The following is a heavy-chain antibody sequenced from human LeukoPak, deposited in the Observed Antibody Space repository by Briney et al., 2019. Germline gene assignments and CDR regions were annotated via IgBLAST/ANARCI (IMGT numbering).Heavy chain of an antibody. J-gene: IGHJ4*02. CDR3: AKYPNQPWGGVWVRAQVLAYYFDY. CDR2: ISGSGGST. Sequence: GGSLRLSCAASGFTFSSYAMSWVRQAPGKGLEWVSAISGSGGSTYYADSVKGRFTISRDNSKNTLYLQMNSLRAEDTAVYYCAKYPNQPWGGVWVRAQVLAYYFDYWGQGTLVTVSS. V-gene: IGHV3-23*01. D-gene: IGHD3-16*01. CDR1: GFTFSSYA.